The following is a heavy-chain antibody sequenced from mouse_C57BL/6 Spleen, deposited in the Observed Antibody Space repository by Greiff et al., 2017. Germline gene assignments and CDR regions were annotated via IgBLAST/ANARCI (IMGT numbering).Heavy chain of an antibody. CDR2: ISSGGSYT. Sequence: EVKLQESGGDLVKPGGSLKLSCAASGFTFSSYGMSWVRQTPDKRLEWVATISSGGSYTYYPDSVKGRFTISRDNAKNTLYLQMSSLKSEDTAMYYCARHLWGKMDAMDYWGQGTSVTVSS. CDR1: GFTFSSYG. CDR3: ARHLWGKMDAMDY. V-gene: IGHV5-6*01. J-gene: IGHJ4*01. D-gene: IGHD2-1*01.